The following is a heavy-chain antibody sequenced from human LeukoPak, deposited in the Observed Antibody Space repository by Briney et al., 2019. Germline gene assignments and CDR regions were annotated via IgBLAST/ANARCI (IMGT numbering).Heavy chain of an antibody. J-gene: IGHJ4*02. CDR1: GYSISSGYY. Sequence: PSETLSLTCTVSGYSISSGYYWGWIRQSPGKGLEWIGSIYHAGSTFHNPSLKSRVTISVDTSKNQFSLKVNSVTAADTAVYYCAGSITIFGVVIMPPFDYWGQGTLVTVSS. CDR3: AGSITIFGVVIMPPFDY. D-gene: IGHD3-3*01. CDR2: IYHAGST. V-gene: IGHV4-38-2*02.